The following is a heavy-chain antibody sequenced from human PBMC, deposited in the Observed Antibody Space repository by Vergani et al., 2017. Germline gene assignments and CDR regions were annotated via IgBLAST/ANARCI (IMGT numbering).Heavy chain of an antibody. J-gene: IGHJ4*02. CDR3: ARGVGIDYSNPTGISFDY. Sequence: QVQLQESGPGLVKPSQTLSLTCTVSGGSISSGGYYWSWIRQHXGKGLEWIGYIYYSGSTYYNPSLKSRVTISVDTSKNQFSLKLSSVTAADTAVYYCARGVGIDYSNPTGISFDYWGQGTLVTVSS. V-gene: IGHV4-31*03. D-gene: IGHD4-11*01. CDR2: IYYSGST. CDR1: GGSISSGGYY.